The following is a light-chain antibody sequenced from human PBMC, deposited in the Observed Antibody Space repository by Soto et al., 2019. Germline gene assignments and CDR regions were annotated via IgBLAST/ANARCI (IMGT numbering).Light chain of an antibody. V-gene: IGKV1-33*01. CDR1: QDIRTY. Sequence: DIQMTQSPSSLSASVGDRVTITCQASQDIRTYLNWYQQEPGKAPKLLIYDASNLQPGVPSRFSGSGSGTDFTFTISSLQPEDIATYYCQQYDNRLSFGGGTKVDI. CDR3: QQYDNRLS. CDR2: DAS. J-gene: IGKJ4*01.